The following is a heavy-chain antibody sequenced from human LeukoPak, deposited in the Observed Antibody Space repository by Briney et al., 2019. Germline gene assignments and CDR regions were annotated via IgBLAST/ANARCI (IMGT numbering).Heavy chain of an antibody. Sequence: PSETLSLTCTVSGGSVSSGSYYWSWIRQPPGKGLEWIGYICYSGSTNYNPSLKSRVTISVDTSKNQFSLKLSSVTAADTAVYYCARGGSSWYSDAFDIWGQGTMVTVSS. CDR3: ARGGSSWYSDAFDI. V-gene: IGHV4-61*01. CDR2: ICYSGST. CDR1: GGSVSSGSYY. J-gene: IGHJ3*02. D-gene: IGHD6-13*01.